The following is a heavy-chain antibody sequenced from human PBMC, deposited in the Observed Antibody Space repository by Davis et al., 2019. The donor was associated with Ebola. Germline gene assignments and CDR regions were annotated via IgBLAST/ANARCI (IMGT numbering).Heavy chain of an antibody. CDR1: GYTFTSYY. CDR3: ARVAPEGGWFDP. J-gene: IGHJ5*02. V-gene: IGHV1-2*02. CDR2: INPNSGGT. D-gene: IGHD3-16*01. Sequence: ASVKVSCKASGYTFTSYYMHWVRQAPGQGLEWMGWINPNSGGTNYAQKFQGRVTMTRDTSISTAYMELSRLRSDDTAVYYSARVAPEGGWFDPWGQGTLVTVSS.